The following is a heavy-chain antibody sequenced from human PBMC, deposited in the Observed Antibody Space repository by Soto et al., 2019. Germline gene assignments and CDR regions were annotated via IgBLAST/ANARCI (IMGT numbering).Heavy chain of an antibody. V-gene: IGHV1-69*06. CDR1: GGTFSTYA. Sequence: ASGKVSCKASGGTFSTYAISWVRKAPGQGLEWMGGIIPIFGTANYAQNFQGRVTITADKSTSTAYMELSSLRSEDTAVYYCARDRSYGGNSGMGYCGQGPLVTASS. CDR3: ARDRSYGGNSGMGY. J-gene: IGHJ4*02. D-gene: IGHD4-17*01. CDR2: IIPIFGTA.